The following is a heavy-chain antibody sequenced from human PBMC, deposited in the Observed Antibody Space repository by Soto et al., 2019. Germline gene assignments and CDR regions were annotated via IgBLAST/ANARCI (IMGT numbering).Heavy chain of an antibody. Sequence: VGSLRLFWAASGFTVSSNYMSWVRQAPGKGLEWVSVIYSGVSTYYADSVKGRFTISRDNSKNTLYLHMNSLRAEDTSVYYCARLQLPYVRGGQDYWGHGTLVTVSS. D-gene: IGHD1-1*01. CDR2: IYSGVST. V-gene: IGHV3-53*01. CDR1: GFTVSSNY. J-gene: IGHJ4*01. CDR3: ARLQLPYVRGGQDY.